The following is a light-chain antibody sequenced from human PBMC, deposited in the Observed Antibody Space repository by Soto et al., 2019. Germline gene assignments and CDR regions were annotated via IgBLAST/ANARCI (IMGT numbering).Light chain of an antibody. J-gene: IGLJ2*01. CDR2: GNS. CDR3: QSYDSSLSGLVV. V-gene: IGLV1-40*01. CDR1: SSNIGAGYD. Sequence: SVLTQPTSVSGAPGQRVTISCTGSSSNIGAGYDVHWYQQLPGTAPKLLIYGNSNRPSGVPDRFSGSKSGTSASLAITGLQAEDEADYYCQSYDSSLSGLVVFGGGTKLTVL.